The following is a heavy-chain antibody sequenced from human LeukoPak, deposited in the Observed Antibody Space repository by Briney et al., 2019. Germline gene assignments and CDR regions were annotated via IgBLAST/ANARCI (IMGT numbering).Heavy chain of an antibody. Sequence: ASVKVSCKASGFTFTSYDICWVRQATGQGLEWMGWMNPNSGDTGYAQKFQGRVTMTRDTSISTAYMELSSLRSDDTAVYYCARGPAGDYWGQGTLVTVSS. CDR3: ARGPAGDY. J-gene: IGHJ4*02. CDR2: MNPNSGDT. V-gene: IGHV1-8*01. CDR1: GFTFTSYD.